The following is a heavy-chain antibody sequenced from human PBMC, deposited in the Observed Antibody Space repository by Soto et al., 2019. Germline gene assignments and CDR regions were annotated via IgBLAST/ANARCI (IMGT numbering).Heavy chain of an antibody. CDR1: GGSISIGGYY. CDR2: IYYSGST. D-gene: IGHD1-26*01. CDR3: ARGLQWEIRNLQVDY. J-gene: IGHJ4*02. V-gene: IGHV4-31*03. Sequence: KPSETLSLTCTVSGGSISIGGYYWSWIGQHPGKGLEWIGYIYYSGSTYYNPSLKSRVTISVDTSKNQFSLKLSSVTAADTAVYYCARGLQWEIRNLQVDYWGQGPLVTVS.